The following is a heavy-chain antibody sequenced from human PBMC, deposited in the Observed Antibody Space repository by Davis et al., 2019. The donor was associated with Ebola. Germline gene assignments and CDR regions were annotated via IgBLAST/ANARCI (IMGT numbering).Heavy chain of an antibody. Sequence: PGGSLRLSCAASGFTFSSYAMHWVRQAPGKGLEWVAVISYDGSNKYYADSVKGRFTIARDNSKNTLYLQMNSLRAEDTAVYYCAKVQSIYSSGRPDYWGQGTLVTVSS. D-gene: IGHD3-22*01. CDR2: ISYDGSNK. V-gene: IGHV3-30-3*01. J-gene: IGHJ4*02. CDR3: AKVQSIYSSGRPDY. CDR1: GFTFSSYA.